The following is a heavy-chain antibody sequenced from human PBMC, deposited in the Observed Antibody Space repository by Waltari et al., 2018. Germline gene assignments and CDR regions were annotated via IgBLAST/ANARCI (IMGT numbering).Heavy chain of an antibody. CDR1: GFTFSSYA. V-gene: IGHV3-23*03. CDR3: AKNKGGPSGYYYMDV. J-gene: IGHJ6*03. D-gene: IGHD1-1*01. CDR2: IYSGGST. Sequence: EVQLLESGGGLVQPGGSLRLSCAASGFTFSSYAMRWVRQAPGKGLEWVSVIYSGGSTYYADSVKGRFTISRDNSKNTLYLQMNSLRAEDTAVYYCAKNKGGPSGYYYMDVWGKGTTVTVSS.